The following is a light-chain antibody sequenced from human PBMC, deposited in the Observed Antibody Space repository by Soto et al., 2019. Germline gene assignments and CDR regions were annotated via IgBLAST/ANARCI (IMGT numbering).Light chain of an antibody. CDR2: EVT. J-gene: IGLJ1*01. CDR3: SSHTTYSTPLYV. V-gene: IGLV2-14*01. Sequence: QSVLTQPASVSGSPGQSITISCTGTSSDVGGYNYVSWYQQHPGKAPKLMIYEVTNRPSGVSHRFSGSKSGNTASLTISGLQAEDEADYYCSSHTTYSTPLYVFGTGTKATV. CDR1: SSDVGGYNY.